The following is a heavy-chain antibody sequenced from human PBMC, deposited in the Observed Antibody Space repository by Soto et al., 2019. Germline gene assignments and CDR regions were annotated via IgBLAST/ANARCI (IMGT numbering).Heavy chain of an antibody. D-gene: IGHD2-2*01. CDR3: AKDRLRYCSSPSCRDAFDI. CDR2: ISGSGGST. CDR1: GFTFSSYA. J-gene: IGHJ3*02. V-gene: IGHV3-23*01. Sequence: GGSLRLSCAASGFTFSSYAMSWVRQAPGKGLEWVSAISGSGGSTYYADSVKGRFTISRDNSKNTLYLQMNSLRAEDTAVYYCAKDRLRYCSSPSCRDAFDIWGQGTMVTVSS.